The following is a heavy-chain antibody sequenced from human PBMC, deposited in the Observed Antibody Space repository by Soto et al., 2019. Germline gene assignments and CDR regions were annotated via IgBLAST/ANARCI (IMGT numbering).Heavy chain of an antibody. J-gene: IGHJ6*03. CDR2: IYYSGST. Sequence: SETLSLTCTVSGGSISSYYWSWIRQPPGKGLEWIGYIYYSGSTNYNPSLKSRVTISVDTSKNQFSLKLSSVTAADTAVYYCARGETRLLWFGESPPGYMDVWGKGTMVTVSS. CDR1: GGSISSYY. V-gene: IGHV4-59*12. CDR3: ARGETRLLWFGESPPGYMDV. D-gene: IGHD3-10*01.